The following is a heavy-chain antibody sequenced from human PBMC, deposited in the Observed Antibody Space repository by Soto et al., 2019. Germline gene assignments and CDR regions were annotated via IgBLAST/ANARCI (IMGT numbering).Heavy chain of an antibody. D-gene: IGHD3-10*01. J-gene: IGHJ4*02. CDR2: IIPIFGTA. Sequence: QVQLVQSGAEVKKPGSSVKVSCKASGGTFSSCAISVVRHAPGQGLAWMGGIIPIFGTANYAQKFQGRVTITADESTSTAYMELSSLRSEDTAVYYCARDRSNYYGSGSYSFDYWGQGTLVTVSS. V-gene: IGHV1-69*01. CDR3: ARDRSNYYGSGSYSFDY. CDR1: GGTFSSCA.